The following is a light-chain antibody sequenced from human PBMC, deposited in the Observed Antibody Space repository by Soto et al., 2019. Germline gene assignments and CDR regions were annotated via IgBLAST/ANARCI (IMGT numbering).Light chain of an antibody. V-gene: IGKV1-5*03. CDR2: KAT. CDR3: QQYSAFPWT. J-gene: IGKJ1*01. Sequence: DIQMTQSPSTLSASVGDIVTITCRASQDISAWLAWYQQKPGKPPKLVIYKATALETGVPSRFSGSWSGTEFTLTISSLQPDDFTTYYCQQYSAFPWTFGQGTKVEI. CDR1: QDISAW.